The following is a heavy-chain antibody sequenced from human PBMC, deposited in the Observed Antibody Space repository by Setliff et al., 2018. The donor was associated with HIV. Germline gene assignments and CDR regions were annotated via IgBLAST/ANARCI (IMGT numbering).Heavy chain of an antibody. CDR2: FHHSGSA. V-gene: IGHV4-38-2*01. J-gene: IGHJ3*02. D-gene: IGHD3-22*01. Sequence: PSETLSLTCAVSGYSISTAYYWAWIRQSPGKGLEWIGGFHHSGSAHYNPSLKSRVTISGQTSKNQFSLTLTSVTAADTAIYYCARQGAGYYYDSNDYYTGNGFDMWGQGTMVTVSS. CDR3: ARQGAGYYYDSNDYYTGNGFDM. CDR1: GYSISTAYY.